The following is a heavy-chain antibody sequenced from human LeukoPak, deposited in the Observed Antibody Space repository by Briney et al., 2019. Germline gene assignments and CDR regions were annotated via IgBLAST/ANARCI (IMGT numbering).Heavy chain of an antibody. D-gene: IGHD3/OR15-3a*01. V-gene: IGHV4-39*01. CDR3: ARSVGLRQFDY. J-gene: IGHJ4*02. Sequence: SETLSLTCTVCGASINRRSHYERWIREPPGKALECIGSMYYSDTTSYNPSLTSPVTISAHTSKNQFSLMLSSVTAVDTAVYYCARSVGLRQFDYWGQGTLV. CDR1: GASINRRSHY. CDR2: MYYSDTT.